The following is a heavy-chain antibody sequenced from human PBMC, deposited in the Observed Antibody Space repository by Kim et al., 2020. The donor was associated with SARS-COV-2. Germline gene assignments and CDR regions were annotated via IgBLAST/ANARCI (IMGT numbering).Heavy chain of an antibody. J-gene: IGHJ3*02. Sequence: SVKGRFTISRDNAKNSLYLQMNSLRAEDTALYYCAKVGRQWLVLGDAFDIRGEGTMVTVSS. V-gene: IGHV3-9*01. CDR3: AKVGRQWLVLGDAFDI. D-gene: IGHD6-19*01.